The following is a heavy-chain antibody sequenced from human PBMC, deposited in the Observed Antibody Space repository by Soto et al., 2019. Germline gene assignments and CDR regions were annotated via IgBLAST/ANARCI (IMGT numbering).Heavy chain of an antibody. J-gene: IGHJ4*02. Sequence: QVKLVQSGAEVRKPGSSVKVSCKASGGTLTISSHGISWVRQAPGQGLEWMGGIIAMFGTANYAQKFQGRVTITADESARTSYLELRSLKSQDTAVYYCVRDSGAKLSSSWGQGTLVTVSS. V-gene: IGHV1-69*01. CDR2: IIAMFGTA. CDR3: VRDSGAKLSSS. CDR1: GGTLTISSHG. D-gene: IGHD6-13*01.